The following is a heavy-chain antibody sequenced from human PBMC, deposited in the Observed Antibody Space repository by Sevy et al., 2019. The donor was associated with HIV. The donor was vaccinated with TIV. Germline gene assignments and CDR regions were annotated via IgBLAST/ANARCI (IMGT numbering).Heavy chain of an antibody. CDR3: AREVLHGSGTFYYFYMDV. CDR1: GGSISSGSYY. Sequence: SETLSLTCTVSGGSISSGSYYWSWIRQPAGKGLEWIGRIYTSGSTNYNPSLKSRVTISVDTSKNQFSLNLSSVTAADTAVYYCAREVLHGSGTFYYFYMDVWGKGTTVTVSS. D-gene: IGHD3-10*01. V-gene: IGHV4-61*02. J-gene: IGHJ6*03. CDR2: IYTSGST.